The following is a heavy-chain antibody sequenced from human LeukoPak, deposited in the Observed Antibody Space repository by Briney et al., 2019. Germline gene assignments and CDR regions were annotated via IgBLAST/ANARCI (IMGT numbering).Heavy chain of an antibody. CDR1: GFTFSSYA. D-gene: IGHD3-22*01. CDR3: ETYYYDSSGYYYTAPFDY. CDR2: ISGGST. Sequence: GGSLRLSCAASGFTFSSYAMSWVRQAPGKGLEWVSAISGGSTYYADSVKGRFTISRDNSKNTLYLQMNSLRAEDTAVYYCETYYYDSSGYYYTAPFDYWGQGTLVTVSS. J-gene: IGHJ4*02. V-gene: IGHV3-23*01.